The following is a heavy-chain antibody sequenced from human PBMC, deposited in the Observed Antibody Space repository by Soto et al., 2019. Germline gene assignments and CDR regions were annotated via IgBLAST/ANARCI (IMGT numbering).Heavy chain of an antibody. V-gene: IGHV3-30*18. CDR2: ISYDGSNK. D-gene: IGHD5-12*01. Sequence: ESVGGVVQPGRSLRLSCAASGFTFSSYGMHWVRQAPGKGLEWVAVISYDGSNKYYADSVKGRFTISRDNSKNTLYLQMNSLRAEDTAVYYCAKAGGVATTIDYWGQGTLVTVSS. CDR3: AKAGGVATTIDY. J-gene: IGHJ4*02. CDR1: GFTFSSYG.